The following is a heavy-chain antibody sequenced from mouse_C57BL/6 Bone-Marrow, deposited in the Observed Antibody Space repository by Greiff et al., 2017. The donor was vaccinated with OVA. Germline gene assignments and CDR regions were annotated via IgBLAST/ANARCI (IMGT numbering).Heavy chain of an antibody. D-gene: IGHD1-3*01. CDR2: IRSKSNNYAT. CDR3: VRHESSPGYFDG. CDR1: GFSFNTYA. V-gene: IGHV10-1*01. Sequence: DVKLVESGGGLVQPTGSLKLSCAASGFSFNTYAMNWVRQAPGKGLEWVARIRSKSNNYATYYADSVKDRFTISRDDSESMLYLQMNNLKTEDTAMYYCVRHESSPGYFDGWGTGTTVTVSS. J-gene: IGHJ1*03.